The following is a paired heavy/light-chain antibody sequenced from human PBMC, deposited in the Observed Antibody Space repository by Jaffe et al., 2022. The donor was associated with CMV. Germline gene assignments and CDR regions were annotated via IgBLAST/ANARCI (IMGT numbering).Heavy chain of an antibody. D-gene: IGHD4-4*01. V-gene: IGHV4-4*07. J-gene: IGHJ4*02. CDR2: IYTSGST. CDR3: AREAYSNYYFDY. Sequence: QVQLQESGPGLVKPSETLSLTCTVSGGSISSYYWSWIRQPAGKGLEWIGRIYTSGSTNYNPSLKSRVTMSVDTSKNQFSLKLSSVTAADTAVYYCAREAYSNYYFDYWGQGTLVTVSS. CDR1: GGSISSYY.
Light chain of an antibody. J-gene: IGKJ2*01. Sequence: EIVMTQSPATLSVSPGERATLSCRASQSVSSNLAWYQQKPGQAPRLLIYGASTRATGIPARFSGSGSGTEFTLTISSLQSEDFAVYYCQQYNNWPPWYTFGQGTKLEIK. CDR1: QSVSSN. CDR2: GAS. CDR3: QQYNNWPPWYT. V-gene: IGKV3-15*01.